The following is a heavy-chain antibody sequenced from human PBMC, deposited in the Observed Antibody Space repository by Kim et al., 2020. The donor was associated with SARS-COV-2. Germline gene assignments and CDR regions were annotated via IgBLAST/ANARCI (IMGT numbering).Heavy chain of an antibody. Sequence: GESLKISCKGSGYSFTSYWIGWVRQMPGKGLEWMGIIYPGDSDTRYNPSFQGQVTISADKSISTAYLQWSSLKASDTAMYYCVKNYYDSSGYLDYWGQGTLVTVSS. V-gene: IGHV5-51*01. CDR2: IYPGDSDT. CDR3: VKNYYDSSGYLDY. J-gene: IGHJ4*02. CDR1: GYSFTSYW. D-gene: IGHD3-22*01.